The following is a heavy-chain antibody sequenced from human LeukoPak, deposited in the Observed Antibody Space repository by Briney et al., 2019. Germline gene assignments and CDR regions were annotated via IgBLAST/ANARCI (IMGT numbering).Heavy chain of an antibody. CDR3: ARDSDFWSGYYFDYYYGMDV. Sequence: ASVKVSCKASGGTFSSYAISWVRQAPGQGLEWMGGIIPIFDTANYAQKFQGRVTITADESTSTAYMELSSLRSEDTAVYYCARDSDFWSGYYFDYYYGMDVWGQGTTVTVSS. CDR1: GGTFSSYA. D-gene: IGHD3-3*01. CDR2: IIPIFDTA. V-gene: IGHV1-69*13. J-gene: IGHJ6*02.